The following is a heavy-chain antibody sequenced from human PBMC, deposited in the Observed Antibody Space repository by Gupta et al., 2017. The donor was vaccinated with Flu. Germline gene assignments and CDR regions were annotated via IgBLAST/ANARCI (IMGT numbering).Heavy chain of an antibody. CDR2: LYDSGSA. D-gene: IGHD3-10*01. CDR3: ARHFFDEGQSLVRGRLITNYFYYMDV. V-gene: IGHV4-39*01. CDR1: GGSLVSSTYS. J-gene: IGHJ6*03. Sequence: QLQLQESGPGLVKPSETLSLICSVSGGSLVSSTYSWGWIRQPPGKGLEWIGSLYDSGSAYHNPSLKSRVTISVDTCNNQFSLKLSSVTAADTAVYYCARHFFDEGQSLVRGRLITNYFYYMDVWGTGTTVTVSS.